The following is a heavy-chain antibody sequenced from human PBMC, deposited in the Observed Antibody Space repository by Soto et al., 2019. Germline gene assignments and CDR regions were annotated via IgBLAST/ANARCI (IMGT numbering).Heavy chain of an antibody. J-gene: IGHJ3*02. D-gene: IGHD7-27*01. CDR3: ARGRRQLGIYAFDI. V-gene: IGHV4-34*01. CDR1: GGSFSGYY. Sequence: SETLSLTCAVYGGSFSGYYWSWIRQPPGKGLEWIGEINHSGSTNYNPSLKSRVTISVDTSKNQFSLKLSSVTAADTAVYYCARGRRQLGIYAFDIWGQGTMVTVSS. CDR2: INHSGST.